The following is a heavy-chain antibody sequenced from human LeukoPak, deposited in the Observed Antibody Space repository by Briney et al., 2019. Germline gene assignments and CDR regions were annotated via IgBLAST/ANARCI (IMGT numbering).Heavy chain of an antibody. CDR1: GFSFSTYS. J-gene: IGHJ4*02. D-gene: IGHD6-19*01. CDR3: ATEDSGRFH. Sequence: GGSLRLSCAASGFSFSTYSMNWVRQAPGKGLEWLSYISSSSSPIYYADSVKGRFTISRDNAKNSLYLDMNSLRDEDTAVYYCATEDSGRFHWGQGTLVTVSP. V-gene: IGHV3-48*02. CDR2: ISSSSSPI.